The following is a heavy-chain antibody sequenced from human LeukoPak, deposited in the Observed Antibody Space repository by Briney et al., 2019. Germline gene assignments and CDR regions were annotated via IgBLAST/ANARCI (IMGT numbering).Heavy chain of an antibody. CDR3: ARGVLRYFDWLLGGSDY. D-gene: IGHD3-9*01. Sequence: GGSLRLSCAASGFTFSSYSMNWVRQAPGKGLEWVSSISSSSSYIYYADSVKGRFTISRDNAKNSLYLQMNSLRAEDTAVYYCARGVLRYFDWLLGGSDYWGQGTLVTVSS. CDR2: ISSSSSYI. J-gene: IGHJ4*02. CDR1: GFTFSSYS. V-gene: IGHV3-21*01.